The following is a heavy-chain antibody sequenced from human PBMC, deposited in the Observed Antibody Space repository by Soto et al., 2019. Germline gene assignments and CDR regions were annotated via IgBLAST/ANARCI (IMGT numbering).Heavy chain of an antibody. V-gene: IGHV3-21*01. CDR2: ISSSSSYI. CDR1: GFTFSSYS. CDR3: ARDLTTGTRYFDY. J-gene: IGHJ4*02. D-gene: IGHD1-1*01. Sequence: EVQLVESGGGLVKTGGSLRLSCAASGFTFSSYSMNWVRQAPGKGLELVSSISSSSSYIYYADSVKGRVTISRDNAKNSLYLQMNSLRAEDTAVYYCARDLTTGTRYFDYWGQGTLVTVSS.